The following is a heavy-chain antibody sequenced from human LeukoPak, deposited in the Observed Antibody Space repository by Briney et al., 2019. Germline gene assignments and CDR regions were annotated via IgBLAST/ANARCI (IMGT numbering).Heavy chain of an antibody. CDR2: IYYSGST. J-gene: IGHJ4*02. V-gene: IGHV4-61*08. CDR3: ASGRRYSTVTTN. Sequence: SGALSVTCIVSGGSISSGGYYWSWIRQPRGKGREWIGYIYYSGSTYYNPSLKRRVTISVDTSNNQFALKLSSVPATDTPVYYCASGRRYSTVTTNWGQGTLVTVSS. CDR1: GGSISSGGYY. D-gene: IGHD4-17*01.